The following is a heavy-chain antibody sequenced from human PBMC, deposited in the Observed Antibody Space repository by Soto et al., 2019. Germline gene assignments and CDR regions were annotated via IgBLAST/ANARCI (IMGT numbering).Heavy chain of an antibody. Sequence: PGGSLRLSCSASGFIFSTYAMTWVRQAPGKGLEWVSTISGGGGRTYYADSVKGRFTISRDDFKNTLFLQMNSLRAEDTAVYYCAKGDRTAVVPAANVHWGQGTLVTVSS. CDR1: GFIFSTYA. D-gene: IGHD2-2*01. J-gene: IGHJ4*02. V-gene: IGHV3-23*01. CDR3: AKGDRTAVVPAANVH. CDR2: ISGGGGRT.